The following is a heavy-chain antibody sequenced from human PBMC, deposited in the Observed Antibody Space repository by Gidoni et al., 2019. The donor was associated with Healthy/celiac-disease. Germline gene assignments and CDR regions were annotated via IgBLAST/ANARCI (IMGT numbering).Heavy chain of an antibody. Sequence: QVHLVESGGGVVQPGGSLRPSCAAPGFTFRRNGMHWVRQAPGKGLELVAVISYGRSNKYYADSVKGRFTISRDNSKNTLYLQMNSLRAEDTAVYYCAKDLVVVPAAKYGMDVWGQGTTVTVSS. CDR3: AKDLVVVPAAKYGMDV. J-gene: IGHJ6*02. CDR1: GFTFRRNG. D-gene: IGHD2-2*01. V-gene: IGHV3-30*18. CDR2: ISYGRSNK.